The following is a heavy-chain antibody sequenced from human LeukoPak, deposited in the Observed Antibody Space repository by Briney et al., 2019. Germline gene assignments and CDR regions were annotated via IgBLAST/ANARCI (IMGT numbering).Heavy chain of an antibody. D-gene: IGHD3-3*01. CDR2: IIPIFGTA. J-gene: IGHJ6*03. CDR1: GGTFSSYA. CDR3: ARGLILTDYDFWSGDSGYYMDV. V-gene: IGHV1-69*05. Sequence: ASVKVSCKASGGTFSSYAISWVRQAPGQGLEWMGGIIPIFGTANYAQKFQGRVTITTDKSTSTAYMELSSLRSEDTAVYYCARGLILTDYDFWSGDSGYYMDVWGKGTTVTVSS.